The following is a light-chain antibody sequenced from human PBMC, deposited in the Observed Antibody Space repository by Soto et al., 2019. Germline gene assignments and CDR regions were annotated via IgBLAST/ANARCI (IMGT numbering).Light chain of an antibody. CDR2: DVS. J-gene: IGLJ2*01. CDR3: SSYTSSSTRVV. Sequence: QSVLTQPASVSGSPGQSITISCTGTSSDVGGYNYVSWYQQHPGKAPKLMIYDVSNRPSGVSNRFSGSKSGNTASLTISGLQAKDEADYYCSSYTSSSTRVVFGGGTKVTVL. V-gene: IGLV2-14*01. CDR1: SSDVGGYNY.